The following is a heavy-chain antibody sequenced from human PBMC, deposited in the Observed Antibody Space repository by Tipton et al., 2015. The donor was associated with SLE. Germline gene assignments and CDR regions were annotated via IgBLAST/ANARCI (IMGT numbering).Heavy chain of an antibody. D-gene: IGHD3-22*01. CDR2: ISSSSSTI. CDR3: ARDRRFRYDSSVDFDY. V-gene: IGHV3-48*01. Sequence: SLRLSCAASGFTFSSYSMNWVRQAPGKGLEWVSYISSSSSTIYYADSVKGRFTISRDNAKNSQYLQMNSLRAEDTAVYYCARDRRFRYDSSVDFDYWGQGTLVTVSS. J-gene: IGHJ4*02. CDR1: GFTFSSYS.